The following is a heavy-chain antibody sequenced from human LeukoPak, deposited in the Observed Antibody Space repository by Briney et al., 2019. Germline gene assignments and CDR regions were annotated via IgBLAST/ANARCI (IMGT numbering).Heavy chain of an antibody. CDR2: IWYDGSNK. CDR1: GFTFSSYG. J-gene: IGHJ4*02. CDR3: ARDPPASIAVAGTQPPPLDY. V-gene: IGHV3-33*01. D-gene: IGHD6-19*01. Sequence: PGRSLRLSCAASGFTFSSYGMHWVRQAPGKGLEWVAVIWYDGSNKYYADSVKGRFTISRDNSKNTLYLQMNSLRAEDTAVYYCARDPPASIAVAGTQPPPLDYWGQGTLVTVSS.